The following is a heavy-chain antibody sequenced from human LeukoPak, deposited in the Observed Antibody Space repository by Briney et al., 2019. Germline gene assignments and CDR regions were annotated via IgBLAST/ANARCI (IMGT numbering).Heavy chain of an antibody. J-gene: IGHJ3*02. D-gene: IGHD3-10*01. Sequence: RGSLRLSCAASGFTFSNYAMSWARHAPGKGLEGVSTITGSGGNTYYAASVNGRFTISRDNSKNTLYLQMNSLRAEDTAFYYCAKVSYYHASGKGAFDIWGQGTMVTVSS. CDR1: GFTFSNYA. CDR3: AKVSYYHASGKGAFDI. V-gene: IGHV3-23*01. CDR2: ITGSGGNT.